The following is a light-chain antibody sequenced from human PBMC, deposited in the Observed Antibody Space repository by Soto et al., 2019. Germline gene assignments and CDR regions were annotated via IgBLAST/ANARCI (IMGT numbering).Light chain of an antibody. Sequence: EIVLTQSPGTLSLSPGERPTLSCRASQSVSSSYLAWYQQKHGQAPRXXIYGASSRATGIPDRFSGSGSGTDVTITISSLQPEDCEAYDGQKYNSAPLTFGGGTKVDIK. J-gene: IGKJ4*01. V-gene: IGKV3-20*01. CDR2: GAS. CDR3: QKYNSAPLT. CDR1: QSVSSSY.